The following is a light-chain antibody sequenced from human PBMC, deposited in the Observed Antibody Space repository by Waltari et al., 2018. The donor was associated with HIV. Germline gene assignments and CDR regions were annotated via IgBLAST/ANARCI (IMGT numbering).Light chain of an antibody. CDR1: QAISTS. J-gene: IGKJ5*01. CDR2: DAS. Sequence: AILLTQSPSSLSASLGASVTLTCRASQAISTSLAWYQQKTGSPPKLLISDASSLDRGVPSRFSGSGSETHFTLTINGLRAEDFATYYCQQYKNFPITFGQGTRLEIK. V-gene: IGKV1D-13*01. CDR3: QQYKNFPIT.